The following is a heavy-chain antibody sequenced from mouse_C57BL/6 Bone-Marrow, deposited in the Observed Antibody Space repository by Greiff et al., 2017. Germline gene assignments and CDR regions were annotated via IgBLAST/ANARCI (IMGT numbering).Heavy chain of an antibody. J-gene: IGHJ4*01. CDR1: YTFSRRVH. V-gene: IGHV1-87*01. D-gene: IGHD2-3*01. CDR3: SEDSAVYYCARGGNGGYYYAMDY. CDR2: GQGLEWIG. Sequence: QVQLQQSGPELARPWASVKISCQAFYTFSRRVHFAIRDTNYWMQWVKQRPGQGLEWIGASYPGNGENSYNQKFKGKAPLTSDKASSTAYMQLSSLTSEDSAVYYCARGGNGGYYYAMDYWGQGTSVTVSS.